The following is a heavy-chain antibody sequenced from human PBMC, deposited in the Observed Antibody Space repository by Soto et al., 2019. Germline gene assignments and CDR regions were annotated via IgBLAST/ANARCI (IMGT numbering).Heavy chain of an antibody. Sequence: GGSLRLSCAASGFTFSSYGMHWVRQAPGKGLEWVAVISYDGSNKYYADSVKGRFTISRDNSKNTLYLQMNSLRAEDTAVYYCAKGEQLWGIRFDYWGQGTLVTVSS. V-gene: IGHV3-30*18. J-gene: IGHJ4*02. CDR3: AKGEQLWGIRFDY. D-gene: IGHD5-18*01. CDR1: GFTFSSYG. CDR2: ISYDGSNK.